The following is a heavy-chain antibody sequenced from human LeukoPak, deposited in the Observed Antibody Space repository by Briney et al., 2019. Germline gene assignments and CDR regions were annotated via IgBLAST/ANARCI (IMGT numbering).Heavy chain of an antibody. J-gene: IGHJ4*02. D-gene: IGHD3-16*02. V-gene: IGHV4-38-2*02. CDR3: ARVPNDYVWGSYRPNRRAYYFHY. CDR2: IYHSGST. Sequence: PSQTLSLTCNVSGDSIISGGYYWGWIRQTPGKGLEWIGSIYHSGSTYYNPSLKSRVTISVDTSKNQFSLKLSSVTAADTAVYYCARVPNDYVWGSYRPNRRAYYFHYWGQGTLVTVSS. CDR1: GDSIISGGYY.